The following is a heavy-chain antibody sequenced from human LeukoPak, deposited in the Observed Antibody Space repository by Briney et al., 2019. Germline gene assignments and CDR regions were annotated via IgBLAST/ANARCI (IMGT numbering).Heavy chain of an antibody. CDR3: AKGMHYSGNYYPCLDF. V-gene: IGHV3-23*01. D-gene: IGHD1-26*01. CDR2: ISDTGGNT. CDR1: GFTFNTYG. Sequence: GGSLRLSCAASGFTFNTYGMSWVRQAPGKGLERVSAISDTGGNTYYADSVKGRFTISRDNSKNTLYLQMNSLRAEDTALYYCAKGMHYSGNYYPCLDFWGQGTLVTVSS. J-gene: IGHJ4*02.